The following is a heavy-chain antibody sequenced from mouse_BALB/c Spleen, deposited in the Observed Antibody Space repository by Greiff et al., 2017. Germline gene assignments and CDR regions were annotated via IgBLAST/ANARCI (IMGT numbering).Heavy chain of an antibody. J-gene: IGHJ2*01. Sequence: VKLMESGPGLVQPSQSLSITCTVSGFSLTSYGVHWVRQSPGKGLEWLGVIWSGGSTDYNAAFISRLSISKDNSKSQVFFKMNSLQANDTAIYYCARKGYDGGYFDYWGQGTTLTVSS. CDR2: IWSGGST. V-gene: IGHV2-2*02. CDR1: GFSLTSYG. D-gene: IGHD2-14*01. CDR3: ARKGYDGGYFDY.